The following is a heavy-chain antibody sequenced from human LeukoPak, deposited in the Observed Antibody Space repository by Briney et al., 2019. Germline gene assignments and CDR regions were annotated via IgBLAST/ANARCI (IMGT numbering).Heavy chain of an antibody. J-gene: IGHJ3*02. D-gene: IGHD3-3*01. Sequence: SVKVSCKASGGTFSSYAISWVRQAPGQGLEWMGGIIPIFGTANYAQKFQGRVTITTDESTSTAYVELSSLRSEDTAVYYCAREIPPVGGDFWSDPGAFDIWGQGTMVTVSS. CDR2: IIPIFGTA. V-gene: IGHV1-69*05. CDR3: AREIPPVGGDFWSDPGAFDI. CDR1: GGTFSSYA.